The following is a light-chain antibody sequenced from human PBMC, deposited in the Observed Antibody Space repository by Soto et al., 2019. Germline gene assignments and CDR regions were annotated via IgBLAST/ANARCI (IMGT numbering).Light chain of an antibody. CDR3: GTWDIRAEVV. CDR1: SSDIENRF. V-gene: IGLV1-51*02. CDR2: ENN. Sequence: QSVLTQPPSMSAAPGQRVTISCSATSSDIENRFVSWYQLLPGTAPRLLIYENNKRPSGIPDRFSGSKSGTSATLDITGLQTWDEADYYCGTWDIRAEVVFGGGTKLTVL. J-gene: IGLJ2*01.